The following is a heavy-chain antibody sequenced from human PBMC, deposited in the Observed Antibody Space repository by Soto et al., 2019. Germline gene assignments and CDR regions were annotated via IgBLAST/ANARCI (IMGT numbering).Heavy chain of an antibody. V-gene: IGHV4-39*01. D-gene: IGHD2-15*01. CDR3: GKILVGATGHTDADS. Sequence: SETLSLTCIVSGGSVYSNGHYWGWIRQPPGKGLEWIGSIDNNGVTNYNSSLKSRVTISRDTSKNQFSLRLTPVTAADTAVYYCGKILVGATGHTDADSWGPGTLVTVSS. J-gene: IGHJ4*02. CDR1: GGSVYSNGHY. CDR2: IDNNGVT.